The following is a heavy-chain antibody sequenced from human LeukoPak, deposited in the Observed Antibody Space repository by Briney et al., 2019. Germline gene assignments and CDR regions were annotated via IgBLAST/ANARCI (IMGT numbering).Heavy chain of an antibody. V-gene: IGHV3-48*02. J-gene: IGHJ4*02. D-gene: IGHD4-17*01. Sequence: GGSLRLSCAASGFTFSSYSMNWVRQASGKGLEWVSYISGSSSTIYYADSVRGRFTISRDSAKNSLYLQMNSLRDEDTAVYYCARDGYGDYTFDYWGRGTLVTVSS. CDR1: GFTFSSYS. CDR2: ISGSSSTI. CDR3: ARDGYGDYTFDY.